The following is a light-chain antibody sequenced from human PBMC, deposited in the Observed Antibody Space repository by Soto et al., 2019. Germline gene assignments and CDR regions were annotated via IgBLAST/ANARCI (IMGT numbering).Light chain of an antibody. CDR2: DNN. Sequence: QSVLTQPPSVSAAPGQKVTISCSGGSSNIGTNFVCWYQQFPGTAPKLLIYDNNQRPSGIPDRFSGSKSGTSATLDITELQTGDEADYYCEAWDSSLSAGVFGGGTKLTVL. CDR3: EAWDSSLSAGV. V-gene: IGLV1-51*01. CDR1: SSNIGTNF. J-gene: IGLJ3*02.